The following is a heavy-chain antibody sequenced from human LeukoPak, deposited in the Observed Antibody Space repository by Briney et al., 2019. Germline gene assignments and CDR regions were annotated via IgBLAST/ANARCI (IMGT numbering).Heavy chain of an antibody. CDR3: AKDLKWELPDY. J-gene: IGHJ4*02. D-gene: IGHD1-26*01. V-gene: IGHV3-23*01. Sequence: PGGSLRLSCAASGFTLSSYAMSWVRQAPGKGLEWVSAISDSGNTYHADSVKGRFTISRDSSKNTLFLQMNRLRPEDAAVYYCAKDLKWELPDYWGQGTLVTVSS. CDR2: ISDSGNT. CDR1: GFTLSSYA.